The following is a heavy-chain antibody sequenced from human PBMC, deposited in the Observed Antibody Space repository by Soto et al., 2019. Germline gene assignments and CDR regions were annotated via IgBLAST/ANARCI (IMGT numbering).Heavy chain of an antibody. CDR2: ISGDGRST. V-gene: IGHV3-23*01. Sequence: HLLESGGALLQPGGSLRLSCAASGFTFINYAMTWVRQAPGKGLEWVSSISGDGRSTNYADTVKGRFTISRANSKNTLYLQMNSLRAEDTAVYFCAKSPFGMLIDANWFDPLGQGTLFTVSS. D-gene: IGHD3-3*01. CDR3: AKSPFGMLIDANWFDP. CDR1: GFTFINYA. J-gene: IGHJ5*02.